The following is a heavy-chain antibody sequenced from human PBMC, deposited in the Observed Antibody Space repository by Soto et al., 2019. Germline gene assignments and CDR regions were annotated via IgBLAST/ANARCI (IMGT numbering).Heavy chain of an antibody. CDR1: GFTFNNYW. CDR2: INQDGSQR. V-gene: IGHV3-7*05. J-gene: IGHJ4*02. Sequence: EEQLVESGGGLVQPGESLTLSCRTPGFTFNNYWMSWLRQAPGKGLEWVANINQDGSQRYYVDSVKGRFTFSRDNAKTSLYLQMNNLRVEDTALYYCARFSRSHDTEYWGQGTLVSVSS. CDR3: ARFSRSHDTEY.